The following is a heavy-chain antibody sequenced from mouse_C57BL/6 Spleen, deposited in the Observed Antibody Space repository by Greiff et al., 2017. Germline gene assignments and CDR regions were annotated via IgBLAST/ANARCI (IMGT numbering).Heavy chain of an antibody. V-gene: IGHV5-4*03. Sequence: EVMLVESGGGLVKPGGSLKLSCAASGFTFSSYAMSWVRQTPEKRLEWVATISDGGSYTYYPDNVKGRFTISRDNAKNNLYLQMSHLKSEDTAMYYCARGGTYGYDGDWYFDVWGTGTTVTVSS. CDR1: GFTFSSYA. J-gene: IGHJ1*03. CDR2: ISDGGSYT. D-gene: IGHD2-2*01. CDR3: ARGGTYGYDGDWYFDV.